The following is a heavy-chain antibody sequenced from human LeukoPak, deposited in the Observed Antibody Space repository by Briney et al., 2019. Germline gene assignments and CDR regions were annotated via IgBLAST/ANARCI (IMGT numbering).Heavy chain of an antibody. D-gene: IGHD5-24*01. CDR1: GGSITSYY. J-gene: IGHJ5*02. V-gene: IGHV4-59*01. CDR3: ARDQGRDGYNS. Sequence: SQTLSLTCTVSGGSITSYYWSWIRQPPGKGLEWIGYMYYSGNINYNPSLKSRVTISVDTSKNHFSLKVNSVTAADTAVYYCARDQGRDGYNSWGQGTLVTVSS. CDR2: MYYSGNI.